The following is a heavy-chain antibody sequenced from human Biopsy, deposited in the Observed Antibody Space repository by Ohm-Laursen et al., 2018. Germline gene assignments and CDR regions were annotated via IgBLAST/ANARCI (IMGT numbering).Heavy chain of an antibody. CDR1: RFTFDDYT. D-gene: IGHD3-16*01. CDR2: ISWDGSRT. Sequence: SLRLSCAASRFTFDDYTMHWVRQIPGKGLKWVSLISWDGSRTYYADSVRGRFTISRDNAKNCLYLQMNSLRTQDTALYYCARDGGVSYFGLDVWGLGTTATVSS. J-gene: IGHJ6*02. CDR3: ARDGGVSYFGLDV. V-gene: IGHV3-43*01.